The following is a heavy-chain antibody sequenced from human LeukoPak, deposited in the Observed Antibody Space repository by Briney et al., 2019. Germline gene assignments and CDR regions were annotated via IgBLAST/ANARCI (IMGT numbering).Heavy chain of an antibody. Sequence: ASVKVSCKASGYTFTGYYMHWVRQAPGQGLEWMGWINPNSGGTNYAQKFQGRVTMTRDTSTSTAYMELSRLRSDDTAVYYCARDGCSGWCSGYDYWGQGTLVTVSS. CDR1: GYTFTGYY. V-gene: IGHV1-2*02. J-gene: IGHJ4*02. CDR3: ARDGCSGWCSGYDY. CDR2: INPNSGGT. D-gene: IGHD6-19*01.